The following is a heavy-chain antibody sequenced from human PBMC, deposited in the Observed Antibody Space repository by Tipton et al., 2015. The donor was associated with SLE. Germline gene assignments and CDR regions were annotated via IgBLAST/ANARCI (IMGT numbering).Heavy chain of an antibody. J-gene: IGHJ3*02. V-gene: IGHV3-23*01. CDR3: AKGDACSIFDAFDI. Sequence: SLRLSCAASGFAFSNYAMNWVRQAPGKGLEWVSAISSSGGSSYYADSVKGRFTISRDYSKNTLYLQMNSLRAEDTALYYCAKGDACSIFDAFDIWGQGTMVTVSS. CDR1: GFAFSNYA. D-gene: IGHD3-3*01. CDR2: ISSSGGSS.